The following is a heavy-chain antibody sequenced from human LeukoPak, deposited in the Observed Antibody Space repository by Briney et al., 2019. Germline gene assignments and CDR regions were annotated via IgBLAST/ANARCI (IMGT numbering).Heavy chain of an antibody. CDR3: ARGPVDYYGSGSLDY. J-gene: IGHJ4*02. D-gene: IGHD3-10*01. CDR1: GGSFSGYY. V-gene: IGHV4-34*01. CDR2: INHSGST. Sequence: PSETLSLTCAVYGGSFSGYYWSWIRQPPGKGLEWIGEINHSGSTNYNPSLKSRVTISVDTSKNQFSLKLCSVTAADTAVYYCARGPVDYYGSGSLDYWGQGTLVTVSS.